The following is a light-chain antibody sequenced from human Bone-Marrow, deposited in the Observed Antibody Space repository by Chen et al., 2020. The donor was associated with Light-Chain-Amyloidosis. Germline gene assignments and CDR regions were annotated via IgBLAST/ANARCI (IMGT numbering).Light chain of an antibody. Sequence: ELVLTQSPGTLSLSPGEGANLSCQASQTISNNYLTWYQQKFGQAPRLLIYGSYSRATGIPDMFTSDGYGTDFTLTIFRLEPEDYAMYYRRQNDTSPLTFGRGTKVEIK. V-gene: IGKV3-20*01. J-gene: IGKJ4*01. CDR1: QTISNNY. CDR3: RQNDTSPLT. CDR2: GSY.